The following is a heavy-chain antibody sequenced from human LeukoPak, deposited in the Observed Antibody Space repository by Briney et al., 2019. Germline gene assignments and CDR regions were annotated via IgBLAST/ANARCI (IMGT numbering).Heavy chain of an antibody. CDR1: GYTFTSYY. V-gene: IGHV1-46*01. D-gene: IGHD2-21*02. CDR3: ASEKGVATATARWAFDI. CDR2: INPSGGST. Sequence: ASVKVSCKASGYTFTSYYMHWVRQAPGQGLEWMGIINPSGGSTSYAQKFQGRVTMTRDTSASTVYMELSSLRSEDTAVYYCASEKGVATATARWAFDIWGQGTMVTVSS. J-gene: IGHJ3*02.